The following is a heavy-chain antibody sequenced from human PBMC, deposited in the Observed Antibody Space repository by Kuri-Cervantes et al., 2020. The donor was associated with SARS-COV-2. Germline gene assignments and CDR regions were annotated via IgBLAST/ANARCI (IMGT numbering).Heavy chain of an antibody. CDR2: IYSGGSST. Sequence: GESLKISCAASGFTFSSYAMSWVRQAPGKGLEWVSVIYSGGSSTYYADSVKGRFTISRDNSKNTLYLQMNSLRAEDTAVYYCAKFAKVLLWFGEHYYFGYWGQGTLVTVSS. V-gene: IGHV3-23*03. D-gene: IGHD3-10*01. CDR3: AKFAKVLLWFGEHYYFGY. CDR1: GFTFSSYA. J-gene: IGHJ4*02.